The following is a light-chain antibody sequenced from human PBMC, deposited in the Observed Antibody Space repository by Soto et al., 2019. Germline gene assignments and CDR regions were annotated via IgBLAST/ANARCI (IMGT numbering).Light chain of an antibody. J-gene: IGKJ1*01. CDR1: QTISTW. CDR3: QQYTNTNNPWI. V-gene: IGKV1-5*01. Sequence: DIQVTQSPPTLSASVGDRVTITCRASQTISTWMAWYQQKPGKAPKLLVYDASTLHSGVASRFSGSGSGTEFTLIISGLQPDDSATYYCQQYTNTNNPWIFGQGTKVEI. CDR2: DAS.